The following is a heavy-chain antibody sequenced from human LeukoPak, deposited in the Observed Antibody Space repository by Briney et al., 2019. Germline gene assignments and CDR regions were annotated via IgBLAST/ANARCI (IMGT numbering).Heavy chain of an antibody. V-gene: IGHV1-2*02. CDR1: GYTFTGYY. CDR2: INPNSGGT. CDR3: ARDRDYGDYNY. D-gene: IGHD4-17*01. J-gene: IGHJ4*02. Sequence: ASVKVSCKASGYTFTGYYMHWVRQAPGQGLEWMGWINPNSGGTNYAQNFQGRVTMTRDTSISTAYMELSRLRSDDTAVYYCARDRDYGDYNYWSQGTLVTVSS.